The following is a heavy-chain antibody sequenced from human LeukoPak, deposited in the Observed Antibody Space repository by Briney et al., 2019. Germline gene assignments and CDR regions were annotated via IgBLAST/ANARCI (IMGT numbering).Heavy chain of an antibody. D-gene: IGHD2-2*01. V-gene: IGHV1-3*03. Sequence: ASVKVSCKASGYTFTSYAMHWARQAPGQRLEWMGWINAGNGNTKYSQEFQGRVTITRDTSASTAYMELSSLRSEDMAVYYCARDCSSTSCPRGLDYWGQGTLVTVSS. CDR1: GYTFTSYA. J-gene: IGHJ4*02. CDR3: ARDCSSTSCPRGLDY. CDR2: INAGNGNT.